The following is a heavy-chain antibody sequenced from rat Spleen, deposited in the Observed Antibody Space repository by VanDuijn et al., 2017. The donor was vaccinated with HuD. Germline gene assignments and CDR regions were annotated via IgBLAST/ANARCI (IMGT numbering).Heavy chain of an antibody. CDR1: GFTFNNFW. J-gene: IGHJ2*01. D-gene: IGHD5-1*01. V-gene: IGHV5-31*01. CDR2: IDNNGGAT. CDR3: ATVGPDWEFGY. Sequence: EVQLVESGGGLVQPGRSLKLSCVASGFTFNNFWMTWIRQAPGKGLECVASIDNNGGATYYLDSVKGRFTISRDNAKSTLYLQMNSLRSEDTATYYCATVGPDWEFGYWGQGVMVTVSS.